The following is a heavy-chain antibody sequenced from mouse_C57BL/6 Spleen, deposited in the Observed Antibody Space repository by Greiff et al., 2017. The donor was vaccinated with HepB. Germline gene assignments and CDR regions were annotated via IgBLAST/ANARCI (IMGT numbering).Heavy chain of an antibody. D-gene: IGHD2-4*01. V-gene: IGHV1-66*01. CDR1: GYSFTSYY. Sequence: VQLQQSGPELVKPGASVKISCKASGYSFTSYYIHWVKQRPGQGLEWIGWIYPGSGNTKYNEKFKGKATLTADTSSITAYMQLSSLTSEDSAVYYCADYDYDDGYFDVWGTGTTVTVSS. CDR3: ADYDYDDGYFDV. CDR2: IYPGSGNT. J-gene: IGHJ1*03.